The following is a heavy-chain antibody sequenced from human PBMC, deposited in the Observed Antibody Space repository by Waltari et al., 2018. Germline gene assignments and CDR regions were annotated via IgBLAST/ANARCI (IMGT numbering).Heavy chain of an antibody. CDR1: GSTVDDYA. CDR3: VKETGYYYFDY. D-gene: IGHD3-9*01. CDR2: INYNGDSL. J-gene: IGHJ4*02. Sequence: EVQLVESGGGLVQPGRSLRLSCAASGSTVDDYAMHWVRQAPGKGLECVSTINYNGDSLHYADSVKGRFTMSRDNAKNSLYLQMNSLRPEDTALYYCVKETGYYYFDYWGRGPLVTVSS. V-gene: IGHV3-9*01.